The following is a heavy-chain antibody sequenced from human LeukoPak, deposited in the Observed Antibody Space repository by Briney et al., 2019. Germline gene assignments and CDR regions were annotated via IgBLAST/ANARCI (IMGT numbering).Heavy chain of an antibody. J-gene: IGHJ4*02. D-gene: IGHD3-10*01. CDR1: GYSFTSYW. CDR2: IYPGGSDT. V-gene: IGHV5-51*01. Sequence: GESLKISCKGSGYSFTSYWIGLVRQMPRKGLEWMGIIYPGGSDTRYSPSFQGQVTISADKSISTAYLQWSSLKASDTAMYYCARQSGYYGSGSYSDYWGQGTLVTVSS. CDR3: ARQSGYYGSGSYSDY.